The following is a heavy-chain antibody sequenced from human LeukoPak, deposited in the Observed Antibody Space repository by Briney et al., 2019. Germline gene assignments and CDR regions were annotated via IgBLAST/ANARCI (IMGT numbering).Heavy chain of an antibody. D-gene: IGHD3-9*01. Sequence: GRSLRLSCAASGFTFSSYAMHWVRQAPGKGLEWVAVISYDGSNKYYADSVKGRFTISRDNSKNTLYLQMNSLRAEDTAVYYCARAGLNYDILTGYPYYFDYWGQGTLVTVSS. CDR2: ISYDGSNK. J-gene: IGHJ4*02. CDR3: ARAGLNYDILTGYPYYFDY. V-gene: IGHV3-30*04. CDR1: GFTFSSYA.